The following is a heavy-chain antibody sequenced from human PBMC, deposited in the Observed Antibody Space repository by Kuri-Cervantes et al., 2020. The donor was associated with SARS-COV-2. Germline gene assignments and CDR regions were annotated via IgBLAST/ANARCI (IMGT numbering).Heavy chain of an antibody. V-gene: IGHV4-34*01. CDR1: GGSFSGYY. D-gene: IGHD3-3*01. J-gene: IGHJ5*02. Sequence: GSLRLSCAVYGGSFSGYYWSWIRQPPGKGLEWIGEINHSGSTNYNPSLKRRVTISVDTSKNQFSRKLSSVTAADTAVYYCATLPLSITIFGEVIGWFDPWGQGTLVTVSS. CDR3: ATLPLSITIFGEVIGWFDP. CDR2: INHSGST.